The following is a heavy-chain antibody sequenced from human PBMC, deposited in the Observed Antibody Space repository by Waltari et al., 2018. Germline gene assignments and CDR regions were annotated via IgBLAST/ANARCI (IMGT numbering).Heavy chain of an antibody. V-gene: IGHV4-39*01. CDR2: ISTAENT. D-gene: IGHD3-3*01. CDR3: ARRIWTQKYFDY. J-gene: IGHJ4*02. CDR1: GDSIVSFTYY. Sequence: QLQLQESGPGLVKPSETLSLTCTVSGDSIVSFTYYWAWIRQPPGRGPEWIGTISTAENTYYNPSLKSRVTLSVDTSKNQFSLKLNSVTAADTAVYFCARRIWTQKYFDYWGQGTLLIVSS.